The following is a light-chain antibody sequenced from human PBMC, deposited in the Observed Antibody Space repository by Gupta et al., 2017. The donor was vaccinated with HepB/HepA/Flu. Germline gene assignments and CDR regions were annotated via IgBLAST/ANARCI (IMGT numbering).Light chain of an antibody. V-gene: IGKV3-20*01. Sequence: EIVLTQSPGTLSLSQGEKSTLSCRASQIVSNRYLAWYQQKPGQAPRLLMYGTSSRATGIPDRFSGSGSGTDFTLTISRLEPEDFAVYYCQQYGSSPITFGQGTRLEIK. J-gene: IGKJ5*01. CDR2: GTS. CDR1: QIVSNRY. CDR3: QQYGSSPIT.